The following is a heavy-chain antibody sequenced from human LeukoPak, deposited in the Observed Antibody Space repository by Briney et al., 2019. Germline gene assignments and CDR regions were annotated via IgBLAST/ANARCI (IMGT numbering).Heavy chain of an antibody. CDR1: GDSTIGRL. D-gene: IGHD2/OR15-2a*01. CDR2: IFYSGAI. V-gene: IGHV4-59*08. CDR3: ARRNTADASIDF. J-gene: IGHJ4*02. Sequence: PSETLSLTCTVSGDSTIGRLWRWVRKPPGGGLGWIGDIFYSGAIIDNPPLKGRLTMSLDTSKNQFSLKLSCVTAADTAMYYCARRNTADASIDFSGPRTLV.